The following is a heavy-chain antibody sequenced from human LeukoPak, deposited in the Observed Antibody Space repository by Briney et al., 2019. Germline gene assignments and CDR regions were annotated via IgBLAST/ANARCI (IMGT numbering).Heavy chain of an antibody. J-gene: IGHJ6*02. CDR1: GFTFSSYA. CDR3: ARETGARYQLLFSYGMDV. Sequence: GRSLRLSCAASGFTFSSYAMHWVRQAPGKGLEWVAVISYDGSNKYYADSVKGRFTISRDNSKNTLYLQMNSLRAEDTAVYYCARETGARYQLLFSYGMDVWGQGTTVTVSS. CDR2: ISYDGSNK. D-gene: IGHD2-2*01. V-gene: IGHV3-30-3*01.